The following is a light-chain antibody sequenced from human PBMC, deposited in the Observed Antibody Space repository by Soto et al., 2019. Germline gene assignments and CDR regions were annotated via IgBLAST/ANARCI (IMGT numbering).Light chain of an antibody. Sequence: EIVMTQSPATLSVSPGERATLSCRASQSVSSNLAWYQQKPGQAPRLLIYGASTGATGFPARFSGGGSGTEFTLTISSLQSEDFAVYYCQQYNNWPITFGQGTRLEIK. V-gene: IGKV3-15*01. CDR2: GAS. CDR3: QQYNNWPIT. J-gene: IGKJ5*01. CDR1: QSVSSN.